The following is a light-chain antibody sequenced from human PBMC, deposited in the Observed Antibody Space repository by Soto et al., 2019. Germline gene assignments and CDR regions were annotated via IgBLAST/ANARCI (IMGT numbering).Light chain of an antibody. CDR2: DAS. V-gene: IGKV3-11*01. CDR3: QQRSNWT. J-gene: IGKJ1*01. CDR1: QSVSSY. Sequence: EIVLTQSPATLSLSPGERATLSCRASQSVSSYLAWYQQKPGQAHRLLIYDASNRATGIPARFSGSGSGTDFTLTISSLEPEDFAVYYCQQRSNWTFGQGTKVDI.